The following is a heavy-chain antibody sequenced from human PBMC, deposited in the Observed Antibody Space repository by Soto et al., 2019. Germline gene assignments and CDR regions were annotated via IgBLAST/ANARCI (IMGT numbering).Heavy chain of an antibody. D-gene: IGHD3-10*01. CDR2: VSPQFRTS. J-gene: IGHJ6*02. CDR3: ARVLYYGSGSYSPYGMDV. V-gene: IGHV1-69*01. Sequence: QVQLVQSGAEVKKPGSSVKVSCKTSGVSFNNNGIGWVRQAPGHGLEWMGGVSPQFRTSNYARKFQGRISITADASTGTVNMELSSLTSEDTAQSYCARVLYYGSGSYSPYGMDVWGQGTTVTVSS. CDR1: GVSFNNNG.